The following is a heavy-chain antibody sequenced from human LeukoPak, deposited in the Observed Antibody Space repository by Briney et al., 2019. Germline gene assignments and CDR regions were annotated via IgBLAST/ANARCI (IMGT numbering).Heavy chain of an antibody. J-gene: IGHJ4*02. V-gene: IGHV1-8*03. D-gene: IGHD2-2*01. CDR2: INPNSGNT. Sequence: ASVKVSCKASGYTFTSYDINWVRQATGQGLEWMGWINPNSGNTGYAQKFQGRVTITRNTSISTAYMELSSLRSEDTAVYYCARGRRPRDIVVVTAATKSYYFDYWGQGTLVTVSS. CDR3: ARGRRPRDIVVVTAATKSYYFDY. CDR1: GYTFTSYD.